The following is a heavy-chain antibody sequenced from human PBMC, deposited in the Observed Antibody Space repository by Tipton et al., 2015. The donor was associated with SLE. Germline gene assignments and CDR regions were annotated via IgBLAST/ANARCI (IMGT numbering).Heavy chain of an antibody. Sequence: QVQLVQSGAEVRKPGASVKVSCKASGYIFTSFEINWVRQASGQGLEWMGWMNPNGGNAGYAQKFQGRVTMTRNTSIITAYMERGSRRSDDRAVYYWASHFFGRSVGYYYFDFWGQGTLVTVSS. CDR2: MNPNGGNA. J-gene: IGHJ4*02. V-gene: IGHV1-8*02. D-gene: IGHD5-18*01. CDR3: ASHFFGRSVGYYYFDF. CDR1: GYIFTSFE.